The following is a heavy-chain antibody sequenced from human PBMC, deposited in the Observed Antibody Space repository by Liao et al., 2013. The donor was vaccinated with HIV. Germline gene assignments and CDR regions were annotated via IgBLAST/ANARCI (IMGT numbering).Heavy chain of an antibody. V-gene: IGHV4-34*02. CDR1: GGSFSGHY. J-gene: IGHJ4*02. D-gene: IGHD1-14*01. CDR2: ITYTGST. Sequence: QVRLEEWGAGLLKPSETLSLTCAVYGGSFSGHYWTWIRQSPQTGLEWIGEITYTGSTTSNPSLESRVTMSVDASKNQFSLKLTSVTAADTALYYCARGPLSKPAPDSWGQGTLVTVS. CDR3: ARGPLSKPAPDS.